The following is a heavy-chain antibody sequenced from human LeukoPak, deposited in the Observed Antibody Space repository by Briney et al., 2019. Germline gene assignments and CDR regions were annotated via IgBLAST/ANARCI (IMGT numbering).Heavy chain of an antibody. Sequence: SVKVSCKASGGIFSRYAISWVRQAPGQGLEWMGVIIPIFGTANYAQKFQGRVTITADKSTSTAYMELSSLRSEDTAVYYCAIVKRIAAAGTGIAEYFQHWGQGTLVTVSS. CDR3: AIVKRIAAAGTGIAEYFQH. D-gene: IGHD6-13*01. CDR2: IIPIFGTA. V-gene: IGHV1-69*06. J-gene: IGHJ1*01. CDR1: GGIFSRYA.